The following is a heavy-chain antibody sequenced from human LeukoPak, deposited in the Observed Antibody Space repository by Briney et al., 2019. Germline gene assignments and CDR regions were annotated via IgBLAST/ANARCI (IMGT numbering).Heavy chain of an antibody. CDR3: ARDPSSFEVIRGGVSQRDP. Sequence: PGGSLGLSCAASGFTFSDYSMNWVRQAPGKGLEWVSSISSSSSYIYYADSVKGRFTISRDNAKNSLYLQMNSLRAEGTAVYYCARDPSSFEVIRGGVSQRDPWGQGTLVTVSS. J-gene: IGHJ5*02. D-gene: IGHD3-22*01. CDR2: ISSSSSYI. V-gene: IGHV3-21*01. CDR1: GFTFSDYS.